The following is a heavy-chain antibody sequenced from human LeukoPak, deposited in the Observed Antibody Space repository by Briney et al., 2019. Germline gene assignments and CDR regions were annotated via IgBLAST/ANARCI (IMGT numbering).Heavy chain of an antibody. V-gene: IGHV4-39*01. CDR2: MYYTGST. CDR3: ARQHSSMVTDY. Sequence: SETLSLTCTVSGGSLSRSSYYWGCIRQPPGKGLEWIGSMYYTGSTYYNPSLKSRVTISLDTSKNQFSLKLSSVTAADTAVYYCARQHSSMVTDYWGQGTLVTVSS. J-gene: IGHJ4*02. CDR1: GGSLSRSSYY. D-gene: IGHD5-18*01.